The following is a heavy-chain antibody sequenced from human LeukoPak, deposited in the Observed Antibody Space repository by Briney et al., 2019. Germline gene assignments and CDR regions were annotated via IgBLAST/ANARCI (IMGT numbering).Heavy chain of an antibody. CDR2: MNPNSGNT. J-gene: IGHJ5*02. V-gene: IGHV1-8*02. D-gene: IGHD6-13*01. CDR1: GYTFTSYG. CDR3: ARGGYSSSGLDP. Sequence: ASVKVSCKASGYTFTSYGISWVRQAPGQGLEWMGWMNPNSGNTGYAQKFQGRVTMTRNTSISTAYMELSSLRSEDAAVYYCARGGYSSSGLDPWGQGTLVTVSS.